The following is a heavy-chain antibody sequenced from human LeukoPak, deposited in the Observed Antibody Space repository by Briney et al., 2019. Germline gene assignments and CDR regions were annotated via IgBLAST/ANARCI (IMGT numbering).Heavy chain of an antibody. V-gene: IGHV3-21*01. CDR3: AKAYCGGDCYSGAGTNDY. Sequence: PGGSLRLSCAASGFTFSSYSMNWVRQAPGKGLEWVSSISSSSSYIYYADSVKGRFTISRDNSKNTLYLQMNSLRAEDTAVYYCAKAYCGGDCYSGAGTNDYWGQGTLVTVSS. CDR2: ISSSSSYI. CDR1: GFTFSSYS. J-gene: IGHJ4*02. D-gene: IGHD2-21*02.